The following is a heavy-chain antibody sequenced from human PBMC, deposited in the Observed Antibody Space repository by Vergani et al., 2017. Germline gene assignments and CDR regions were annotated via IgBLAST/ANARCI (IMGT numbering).Heavy chain of an antibody. Sequence: QVQLVQSGAEVKKPGSSVKVSCKASGGTFSSDAISWVRQAPGQGLEWMGGIIPIFGTANYAQKLQGRVTITAYEAPSTAYMELSSRRSEDTAVYYCARGPRQSIVVVPAAIPGWFDPWGQGTLVTVSS. V-gene: IGHV1-69*01. CDR1: GGTFSSDA. D-gene: IGHD2-2*02. CDR3: ARGPRQSIVVVPAAIPGWFDP. J-gene: IGHJ5*02. CDR2: IIPIFGTA.